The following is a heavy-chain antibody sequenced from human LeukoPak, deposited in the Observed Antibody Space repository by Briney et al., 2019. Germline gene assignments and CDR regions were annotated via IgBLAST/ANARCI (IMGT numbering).Heavy chain of an antibody. Sequence: ASVKVSCKASGYTFTSYAMHWVRQAPGQRLEWMGWINAGNGNTKYSQKFQGRVTITEDTSTDTAYMELSSLRSEDTAVYYCATDLDTAMVTSGFDYWGQGTLVTVSS. CDR1: GYTFTSYA. V-gene: IGHV1-3*01. CDR3: ATDLDTAMVTSGFDY. CDR2: INAGNGNT. D-gene: IGHD5-18*01. J-gene: IGHJ4*02.